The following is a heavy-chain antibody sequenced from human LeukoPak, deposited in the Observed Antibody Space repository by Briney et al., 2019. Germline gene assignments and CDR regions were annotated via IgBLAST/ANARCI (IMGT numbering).Heavy chain of an antibody. CDR3: TREAMQQFPPYYYYYMDV. CDR1: GDSIINYY. CDR2: IYSTGTN. J-gene: IGHJ6*03. D-gene: IGHD6-13*01. Sequence: PSETPSLTCSVSGDSIINYYWSWIRQPAGKGLEWLGRIYSTGTNDYNPSVKRRLTMSVDISKRQISLKLTSVTAADTAVYYCTREAMQQFPPYYYYYMDVWGKGTAVTVSS. V-gene: IGHV4-4*07.